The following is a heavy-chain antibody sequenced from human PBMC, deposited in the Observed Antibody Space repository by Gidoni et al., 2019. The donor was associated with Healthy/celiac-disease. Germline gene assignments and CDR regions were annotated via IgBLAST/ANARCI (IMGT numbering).Heavy chain of an antibody. CDR2: IKQDGSEK. CDR1: GFSFSSYW. V-gene: IGHV3-7*01. D-gene: IGHD5-12*01. J-gene: IGHJ4*02. Sequence: EVQLVESGGGLVQPGGSLRLYCAASGFSFSSYWMSWVRQAPGKGLEWVANIKQDGSEKYYVDSVKCRITISRDNAKNSMYLQMNSLRAEDTAVYYCAREEWLGLGIFDYWGQGTLVTVSS. CDR3: AREEWLGLGIFDY.